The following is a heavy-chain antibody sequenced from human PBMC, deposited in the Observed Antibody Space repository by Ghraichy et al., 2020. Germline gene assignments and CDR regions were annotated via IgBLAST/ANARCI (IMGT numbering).Heavy chain of an antibody. CDR2: IYYSGST. D-gene: IGHD3-22*01. Sequence: SETLSLTCTVSGGSISSYYWSWIRQPPGKGLEWIGYIYYSGSTNYNPSLKSRVTISVDTSKNQFSLKLSSVTAADTAVYYCASSQYYYDSSGYPENYYYYGMDVWGQGTTVTVSS. CDR3: ASSQYYYDSSGYPENYYYYGMDV. J-gene: IGHJ6*02. CDR1: GGSISSYY. V-gene: IGHV4-59*01.